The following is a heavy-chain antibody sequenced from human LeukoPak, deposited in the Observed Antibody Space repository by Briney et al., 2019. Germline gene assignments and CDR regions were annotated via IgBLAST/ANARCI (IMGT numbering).Heavy chain of an antibody. CDR1: GFTFSSYA. J-gene: IGHJ4*02. CDR2: ISGSGGST. D-gene: IGHD3-22*01. CDR3: AKVMGYYDSSGSTSRYYFDY. V-gene: IGHV3-23*01. Sequence: GGSLRLSCAASGFTFSSYAMSWVRQAPGKGLEWVSAISGSGGSTYYADSVKGRFTISRDNSKNTLYLQMNSLRAEDTAVYYCAKVMGYYDSSGSTSRYYFDYWGQGTLVTVSS.